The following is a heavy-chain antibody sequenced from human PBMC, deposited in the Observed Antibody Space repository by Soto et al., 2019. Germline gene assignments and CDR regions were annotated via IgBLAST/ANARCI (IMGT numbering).Heavy chain of an antibody. Sequence: SVNVSFKASGGTFSSYAISWVRQAPGQGLELMGGIIPIFGTANYAQKFQGRVTITADESTSTAYMELSSLRSEETAVYYCERRFLVRGVIIEYAFDIWGQGTMVTVSS. CDR3: ERRFLVRGVIIEYAFDI. D-gene: IGHD3-10*01. V-gene: IGHV1-69*01. CDR2: IIPIFGTA. J-gene: IGHJ3*02. CDR1: GGTFSSYA.